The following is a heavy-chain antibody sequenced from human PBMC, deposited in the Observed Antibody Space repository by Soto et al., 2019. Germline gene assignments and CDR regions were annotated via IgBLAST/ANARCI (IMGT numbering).Heavy chain of an antibody. Sequence: SETLSLTCTVSGGSISGYYWSWIRQPPGKGLGWIGYMYNTGSTVYNPSFKSRVTISVDTSKNQFSLKLSSVTAADTAVYYCARRYGYSFDYWGQGTLVTVSS. CDR1: GGSISGYY. J-gene: IGHJ4*02. CDR3: ARRYGYSFDY. D-gene: IGHD1-1*01. V-gene: IGHV4-59*08. CDR2: MYNTGST.